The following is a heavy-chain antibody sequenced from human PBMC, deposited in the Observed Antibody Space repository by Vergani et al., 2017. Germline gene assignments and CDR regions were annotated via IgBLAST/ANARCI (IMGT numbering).Heavy chain of an antibody. CDR2: ISWNSGSI. Sequence: EVQLVESGGGLVQPGRSLRLSCAASGFTFDDYAMHWVRQAPGKGLEWVSGISWNSGSIGYADSVKGRFTISRDNAKNSLYLQMNSLRAEDTALYYCAKDGGYCSSTSCYSGMDVWGQGTTVTVSS. J-gene: IGHJ6*02. D-gene: IGHD2-2*02. CDR1: GFTFDDYA. V-gene: IGHV3-9*01. CDR3: AKDGGYCSSTSCYSGMDV.